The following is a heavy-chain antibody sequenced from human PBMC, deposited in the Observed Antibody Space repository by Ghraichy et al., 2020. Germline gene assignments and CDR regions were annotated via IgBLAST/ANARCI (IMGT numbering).Heavy chain of an antibody. Sequence: GGSLRLSCAASGFTFSSYWMHWVRQAPGKGLVWVSRINSDGSSTSYADSVKGRFTISRDNAKNTLYLQMNSLRAEDTAVYYCARGPWAGPLGRDIFDYWGQGTLVTVSS. D-gene: IGHD3-16*01. CDR2: INSDGSST. V-gene: IGHV3-74*01. CDR1: GFTFSSYW. CDR3: ARGPWAGPLGRDIFDY. J-gene: IGHJ4*02.